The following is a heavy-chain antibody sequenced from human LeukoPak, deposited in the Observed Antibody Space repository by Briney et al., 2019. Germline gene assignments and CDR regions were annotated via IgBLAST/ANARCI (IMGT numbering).Heavy chain of an antibody. CDR2: INPNSGGA. CDR3: ARALIVVVPAANDY. J-gene: IGHJ4*02. CDR1: GYTFTGYY. Sequence: ASVKVSCKASGYTFTGYYMHWVRQAPGQGLEWMGWINPNSGGANYAQKFQGRVIMTRDTSISTAYMELSRLRSDDTAVYYCARALIVVVPAANDYWGQGTLVTVSS. V-gene: IGHV1-2*02. D-gene: IGHD2-2*01.